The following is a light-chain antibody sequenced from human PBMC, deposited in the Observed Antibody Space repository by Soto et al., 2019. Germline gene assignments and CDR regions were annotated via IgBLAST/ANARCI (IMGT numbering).Light chain of an antibody. CDR1: QTVRDN. V-gene: IGKV3D-15*01. Sequence: EVVLTQSPATLSVSPGERATLSCRASQTVRDNLGWYQQKPGQPPRLLIYAATTMTTGIPARFSGSGSGTDFTLTISSLQSEDFAVYYCQQYNNWPLTFGGGTKVDIK. J-gene: IGKJ4*01. CDR2: AAT. CDR3: QQYNNWPLT.